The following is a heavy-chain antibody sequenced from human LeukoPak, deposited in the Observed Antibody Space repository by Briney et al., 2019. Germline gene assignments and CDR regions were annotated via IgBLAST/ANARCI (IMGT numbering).Heavy chain of an antibody. CDR3: ARHRSGRYCSSTSCYDWFDP. CDR1: GGSISSYY. CDR2: IYYSGST. Sequence: SETLSLTCTVSGGSISSYYWSWIRQPPGKGLEWIGYIYYSGSTNYNPSLKSRVTISVDTSKNQFSLKLSSVTAADTAVYYCARHRSGRYCSSTSCYDWFDPWGQGTLVTVSS. D-gene: IGHD2-2*01. J-gene: IGHJ5*02. V-gene: IGHV4-59*08.